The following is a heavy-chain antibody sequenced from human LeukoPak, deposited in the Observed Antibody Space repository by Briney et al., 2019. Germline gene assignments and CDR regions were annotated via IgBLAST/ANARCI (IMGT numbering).Heavy chain of an antibody. CDR3: AKDIYEGTVTTGGLDY. CDR2: ISWDGGST. CDR1: GFTFDDYA. J-gene: IGHJ4*02. D-gene: IGHD4-17*01. Sequence: PGGSLRLSCAASGFTFDDYAMHWVRQAPGKGLEWVSGISWDGGSTYYADSVKGRFTISRDNSKNSLYLQMNSLRTEDTALYYCAKDIYEGTVTTGGLDYWGQGTLVTVSS. V-gene: IGHV3-43*02.